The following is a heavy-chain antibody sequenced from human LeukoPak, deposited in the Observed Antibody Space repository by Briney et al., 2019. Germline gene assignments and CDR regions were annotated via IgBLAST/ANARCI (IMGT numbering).Heavy chain of an antibody. D-gene: IGHD3-22*01. V-gene: IGHV3-33*08. CDR1: GFTFSSYA. J-gene: IGHJ4*02. CDR2: IWYDGSNI. Sequence: PGGSLRLSCAASGFTFSSYAMHWVRQAPGKGLEWVAVIWYDGSNIYYADPVKGRFAISRDNSKNTLYLQINSLRAEDTAVYYCARARNDYDTSSFSALDYWGQGTLVTVSS. CDR3: ARARNDYDTSSFSALDY.